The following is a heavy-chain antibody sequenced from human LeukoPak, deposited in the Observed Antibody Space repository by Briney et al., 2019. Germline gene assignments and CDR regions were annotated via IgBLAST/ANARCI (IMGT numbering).Heavy chain of an antibody. CDR1: GYSFTTYW. CDR3: ARGTSGANYYYYMAV. Sequence: GVSLKIFCKASGYSFTTYWIGWVRHMRGKGLEWLGIIYPGDSDTRYSPSFQGQVTISADKSISTAYLQWSRLKASDTALYYCARGTSGANYYYYMAVWGKGTTVIVSS. CDR2: IYPGDSDT. J-gene: IGHJ6*03. V-gene: IGHV5-51*01.